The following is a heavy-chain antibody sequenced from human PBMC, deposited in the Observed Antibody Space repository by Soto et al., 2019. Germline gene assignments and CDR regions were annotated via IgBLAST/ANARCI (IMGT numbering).Heavy chain of an antibody. V-gene: IGHV4-61*01. D-gene: IGHD3-10*01. Sequence: LSLTCTVSGGSVSSGSYYWSWIRQPPGKGLEWIGYIYYSGSTNYNPSLKSRVTISVDTSKNQFSLKLSSVTAADTAVYYCARDGRYYGSGKSWFDPWGQGTLVTVSS. CDR2: IYYSGST. CDR1: GGSVSSGSYY. J-gene: IGHJ5*02. CDR3: ARDGRYYGSGKSWFDP.